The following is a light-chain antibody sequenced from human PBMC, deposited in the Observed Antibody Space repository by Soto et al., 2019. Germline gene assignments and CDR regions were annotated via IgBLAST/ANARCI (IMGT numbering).Light chain of an antibody. J-gene: IGKJ2*01. CDR2: SAS. CDR3: QQYGSSPFT. V-gene: IGKV3-20*01. Sequence: EIVLTQSPGTLSLSPGERATLSCRASQSVSSSYLAWYQQIPGQTPRLLIYSASSRATGIPDRFSGRGSGTFFTLTISRPEPEDFAVYYCQQYGSSPFTFGQGTKLEIK. CDR1: QSVSSSY.